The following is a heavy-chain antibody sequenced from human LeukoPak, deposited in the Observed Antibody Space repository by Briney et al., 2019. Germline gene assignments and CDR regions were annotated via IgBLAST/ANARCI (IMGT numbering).Heavy chain of an antibody. V-gene: IGHV1-18*01. J-gene: IGHJ6*03. Sequence: ASVKVSCKASGYSFSSYGISWVRQAPGQGLEWMGWISAYNDNTKFAQNFQGRVTMTTDTPTSTAYMELRSLRSDDTAVYYCARAAIYYYYYMDVWGKGTTVTVSS. CDR2: ISAYNDNT. CDR3: ARAAIYYYYYMDV. CDR1: GYSFSSYG.